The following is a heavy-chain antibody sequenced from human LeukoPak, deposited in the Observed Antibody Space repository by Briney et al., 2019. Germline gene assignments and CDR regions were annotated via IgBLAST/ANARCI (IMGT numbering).Heavy chain of an antibody. J-gene: IGHJ6*03. CDR1: GYTFTGYY. CDR3: AILGHYYYYYYMDL. D-gene: IGHD2/OR15-2a*01. CDR2: FDPEDGET. V-gene: IGHV1-24*01. Sequence: ASVKVSCKASGYTFTGYYMHWVRQAPGKGLEWMGHFDPEDGETMYAQKFQGRVTMTEDTSTDTAYMELSSLRSEDTAMYYCAILGHYYYYYYMDLWGKGTTVTVSS.